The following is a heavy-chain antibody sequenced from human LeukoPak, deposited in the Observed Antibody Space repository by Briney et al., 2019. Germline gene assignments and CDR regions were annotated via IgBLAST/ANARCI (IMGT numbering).Heavy chain of an antibody. CDR2: IYYSGST. V-gene: IGHV4-59*08. D-gene: IGHD1-26*01. Sequence: PSETLSLTCAVSGDSISSYYWSWIRQPPGKGLEWIGYIYYSGSTNYNPSLKSRVTISVDTSKNQFSLKLSSVTAADTAVYYCASGSYLGPPFDYWGQGTLVTVSS. J-gene: IGHJ4*02. CDR3: ASGSYLGPPFDY. CDR1: GDSISSYY.